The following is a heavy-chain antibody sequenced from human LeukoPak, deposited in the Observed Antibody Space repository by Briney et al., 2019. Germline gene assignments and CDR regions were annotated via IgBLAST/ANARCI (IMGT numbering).Heavy chain of an antibody. Sequence: SETLPLTCTVPGGSISRSXXXXXWIRQPPXXXXXXIGSIXYSGSTYYNXXXXXXXTIXVDTSKNQFSLKQSSVTAADTAVYYCARQGSLAAPPDYWGQGTLVTVSS. CDR2: IXYSGST. J-gene: IGHJ4*02. CDR3: ARQGSLAAPPDY. V-gene: IGHV4-39*01. D-gene: IGHD6-25*01. CDR1: GGSISRSXXX.